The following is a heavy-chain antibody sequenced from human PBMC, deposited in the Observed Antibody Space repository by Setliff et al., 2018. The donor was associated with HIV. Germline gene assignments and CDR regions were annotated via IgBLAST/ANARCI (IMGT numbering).Heavy chain of an antibody. D-gene: IGHD2-15*01. Sequence: SLRLSCAASGFTFDDYGMSWVRQAPGKGLEWVSVISGSGDSTFYADSLKGRFTISRDNSKNTLYLQMNSLRAEDTAVYYCAKTLPTLYPPHDYYFAMDVWGQGTTVTVSS. J-gene: IGHJ6*02. CDR1: GFTFDDYG. CDR3: AKTLPTLYPPHDYYFAMDV. CDR2: ISGSGDST. V-gene: IGHV3-23*01.